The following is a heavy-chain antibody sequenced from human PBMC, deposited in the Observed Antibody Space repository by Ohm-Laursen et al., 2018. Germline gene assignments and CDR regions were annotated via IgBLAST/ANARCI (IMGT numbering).Heavy chain of an antibody. D-gene: IGHD3-22*01. CDR2: ISSSGSTI. CDR3: ASNKIYYDSSGYYYSDY. CDR1: GFTFSDYY. J-gene: IGHJ4*02. Sequence: SLRLSCAASGFTFSDYYMSWIRQAPGKGLEWVSYISSSGSTIYYADSVKGRFTISRDNAKNSLYLQMNSLRAEDTAVYYCASNKIYYDSSGYYYSDYWGQGTLVTVSS. V-gene: IGHV3-11*01.